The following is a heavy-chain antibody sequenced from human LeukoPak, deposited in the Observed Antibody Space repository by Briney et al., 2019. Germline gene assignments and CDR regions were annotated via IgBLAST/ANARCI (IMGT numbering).Heavy chain of an antibody. D-gene: IGHD3-22*01. Sequence: SETLSLTCTVSGGSISSYYWSRIRQPPGKGLEWIGYIYYSGSTNYNPSLKSRVTMSVDTSKNQFSLKLSSVTAADTAVYYCARLEYYDSSARYWYFDLWGRGTLVTVSS. CDR1: GGSISSYY. CDR3: ARLEYYDSSARYWYFDL. CDR2: IYYSGST. J-gene: IGHJ2*01. V-gene: IGHV4-59*08.